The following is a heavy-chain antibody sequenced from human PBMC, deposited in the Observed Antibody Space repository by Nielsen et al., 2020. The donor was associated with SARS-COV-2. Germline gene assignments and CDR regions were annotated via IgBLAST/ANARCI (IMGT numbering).Heavy chain of an antibody. V-gene: IGHV1-69*13. Sequence: SSVSVSCKASVCTLSSYAISWVRQAPGQGLEWMGGIIPIFGTANYAQKFQGRVTITADESTSTAYMELSSLRSEDTAVYYCARGIRLHHIVVVSPYYYGMDVWGQGTTVTVSS. CDR1: VCTLSSYA. CDR2: IIPIFGTA. CDR3: ARGIRLHHIVVVSPYYYGMDV. J-gene: IGHJ6*02. D-gene: IGHD2-21*01.